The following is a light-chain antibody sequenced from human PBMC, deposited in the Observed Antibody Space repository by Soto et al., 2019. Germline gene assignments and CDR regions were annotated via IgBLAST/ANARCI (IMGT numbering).Light chain of an antibody. CDR2: NDN. CDR1: NIGNKG. J-gene: IGLJ2*01. CDR3: QVWDISRNVI. V-gene: IGLV3-21*02. Sequence: SYDLTQPPSVSVAPGQTARIPCGANNIGNKGVHWYQQRPGQAPVLVLYNDNNRPSGIPDRFSGSNSGNTATLTISRVEAGDEADYYCQVWDISRNVIFGGGTKLAVL.